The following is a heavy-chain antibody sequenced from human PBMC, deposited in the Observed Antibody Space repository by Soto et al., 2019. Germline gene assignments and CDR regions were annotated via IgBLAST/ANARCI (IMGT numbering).Heavy chain of an antibody. CDR1: GGTFSSYT. J-gene: IGHJ6*02. Sequence: QVQLVQSGAEVKKPGSSVKVSCNTSGGTFSSYTINWVRQAPGQGLEWMGGVIPFLDTANYAQNFQGRVTIIADKSTNTAYMELGSLRSEDTAMYYCARGHPQGGMDVWGQGTTVTVSS. V-gene: IGHV1-69*06. CDR3: ARGHPQGGMDV. CDR2: VIPFLDTA.